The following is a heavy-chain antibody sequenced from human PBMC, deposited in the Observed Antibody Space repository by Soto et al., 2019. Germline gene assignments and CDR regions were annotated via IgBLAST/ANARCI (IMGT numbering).Heavy chain of an antibody. D-gene: IGHD3-22*01. Sequence: PGESLKISCKGSGYSFTSYWISWVRQMPGKGLEWMGRIDPSDSYTNYSPSFQGHVTISADKSISTAYLQWSSLKASDTAMYYCARRDDSSGYPKGGMDVRGQGTTVTVSS. CDR2: IDPSDSYT. CDR3: ARRDDSSGYPKGGMDV. CDR1: GYSFTSYW. V-gene: IGHV5-10-1*01. J-gene: IGHJ6*02.